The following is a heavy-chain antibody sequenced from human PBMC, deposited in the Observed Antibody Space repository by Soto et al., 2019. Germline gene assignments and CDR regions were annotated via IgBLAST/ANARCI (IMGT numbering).Heavy chain of an antibody. CDR1: GFTFSTFD. CDR3: ARGRSFSYDSTPPPMFDP. Sequence: HPGGSLRFSCAGYGFTFSTFDIHWVRQAPGKGLEWVSGIGTLSDTFYAASVQGRFTISRQNAKNSVYLQMNSLRAGDTAFYYCARGRSFSYDSTPPPMFDPWGQGTLVTVSS. D-gene: IGHD3-10*01. V-gene: IGHV3-13*01. J-gene: IGHJ5*02. CDR2: IGTLSDT.